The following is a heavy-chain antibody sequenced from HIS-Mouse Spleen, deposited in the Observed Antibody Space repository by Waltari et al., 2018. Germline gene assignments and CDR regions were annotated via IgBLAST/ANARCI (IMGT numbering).Heavy chain of an antibody. CDR2: ISYDGSNK. Sequence: QVQLVESGGGVVQPGRSLRLSCAASGFTFSSYAMHWVRQAPGKGLEWVAVISYDGSNKYYADSEKGRFTISRDNSKNTLYLQMNSLRAEDTAVYYCARDGYSSSWSNYYYYGMDVWGQGTTVTVSS. J-gene: IGHJ6*02. CDR1: GFTFSSYA. CDR3: ARDGYSSSWSNYYYYGMDV. V-gene: IGHV3-30*04. D-gene: IGHD6-13*01.